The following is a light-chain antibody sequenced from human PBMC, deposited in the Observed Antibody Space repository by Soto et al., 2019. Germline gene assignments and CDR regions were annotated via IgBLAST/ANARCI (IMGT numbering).Light chain of an antibody. CDR2: EDN. CDR1: SGSIASYY. Sequence: NFMLTQPHSVSESPGKTVTISCTRSSGSIASYYVQWYQQRPGSAPTTVIYEDNLRPSGVPDRFSGSIDSSSNSASLIISGLKTEDEADYYCQSYDSRNVVFGGGTKRPS. CDR3: QSYDSRNVV. V-gene: IGLV6-57*03. J-gene: IGLJ2*01.